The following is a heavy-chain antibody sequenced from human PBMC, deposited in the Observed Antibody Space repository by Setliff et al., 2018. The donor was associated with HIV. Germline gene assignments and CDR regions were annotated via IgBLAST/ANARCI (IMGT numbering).Heavy chain of an antibody. V-gene: IGHV1-69*05. Sequence: ASVKVSCKASGYTFSDYAISWVRQAPGQGLEWMGGIIPVFGPANYAQKFQDRVTITTDDSTSTPYMELSSLKSAEPAVYYCARGFEVESSGWFDTGAQG. CDR3: ARGFEVESSGWFDT. CDR1: GYTFSDYA. D-gene: IGHD3-9*01. CDR2: IIPVFGPA. J-gene: IGHJ5*02.